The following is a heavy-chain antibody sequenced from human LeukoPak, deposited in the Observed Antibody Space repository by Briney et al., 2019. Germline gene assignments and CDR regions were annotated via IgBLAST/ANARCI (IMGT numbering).Heavy chain of an antibody. Sequence: GGSLRLSCTASGFTFYAHAMYWVRQTPGKTLEWVSFISGDGGNTYYADSVKGRFTISRDNTNDSLYLQMNTLRVEDTAVYYCARGSWSAADTNIDYWGQGTLVTVSS. D-gene: IGHD6-13*01. CDR1: GFTFYAHA. CDR3: ARGSWSAADTNIDY. V-gene: IGHV3-43*02. J-gene: IGHJ4*02. CDR2: ISGDGGNT.